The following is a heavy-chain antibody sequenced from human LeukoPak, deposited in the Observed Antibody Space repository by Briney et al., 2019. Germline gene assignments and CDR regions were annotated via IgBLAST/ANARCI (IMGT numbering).Heavy chain of an antibody. D-gene: IGHD5/OR15-5a*01. V-gene: IGHV1-2*02. Sequence: ASVKVSFKASGYTFIGHYLHWVRQAPGQGLEWMGWINPTSGGTNYAQKFQDRVTMTRDTSINTAYMELSRLTSDDTAVYYCARLVGLSTTASYWGQRTLVIVSS. CDR2: INPTSGGT. CDR3: ARLVGLSTTASY. J-gene: IGHJ4*02. CDR1: GYTFIGHY.